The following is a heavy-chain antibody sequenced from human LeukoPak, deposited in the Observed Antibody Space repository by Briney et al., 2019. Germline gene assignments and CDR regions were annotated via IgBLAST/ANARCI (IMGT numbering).Heavy chain of an antibody. CDR3: ARLFSSSTGWFDP. D-gene: IGHD2-15*01. V-gene: IGHV5-51*01. Sequence: GESLKISCKGSGYSFTTYWVAWVRQTPGKGLEWMGIIYPGDSDTRYSPSFQGQVTISADKSISTAYLQWSSLKASDTAMYYCARLFSSSTGWFDPWGQGTLVAVSS. J-gene: IGHJ5*02. CDR1: GYSFTTYW. CDR2: IYPGDSDT.